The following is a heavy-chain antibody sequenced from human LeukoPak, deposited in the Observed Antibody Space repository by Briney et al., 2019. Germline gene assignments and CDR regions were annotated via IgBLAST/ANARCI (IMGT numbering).Heavy chain of an antibody. V-gene: IGHV5-51*01. J-gene: IGHJ3*02. D-gene: IGHD2-15*01. CDR3: ARQMPHCSGGSCTILYDSFDI. CDR1: GYSFTSYW. Sequence: GESLKISRKGSGYSFTSYWIGWVRQMPGKGLEWMGIIYPGDSDTRYSPSFQGQVTISADKSISTAYLQWSSLKASDTAMYYCARQMPHCSGGSCTILYDSFDIWGQGTMVTVSS. CDR2: IYPGDSDT.